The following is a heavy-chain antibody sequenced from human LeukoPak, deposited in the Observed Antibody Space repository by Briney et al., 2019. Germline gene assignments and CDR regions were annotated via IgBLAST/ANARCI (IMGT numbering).Heavy chain of an antibody. CDR2: ISSGSSTI. Sequence: GGSLRLSCAASGFTFTGYSMNWVRQAPGKGLEWVSYISSGSSTIYYADSVKGRFTISRDNAKNSLYLQMNSLRAEDTAVYYCAIAPSQATIYYFDYWGQGTLVTVSS. J-gene: IGHJ4*02. D-gene: IGHD2-21*01. CDR1: GFTFTGYS. CDR3: AIAPSQATIYYFDY. V-gene: IGHV3-48*01.